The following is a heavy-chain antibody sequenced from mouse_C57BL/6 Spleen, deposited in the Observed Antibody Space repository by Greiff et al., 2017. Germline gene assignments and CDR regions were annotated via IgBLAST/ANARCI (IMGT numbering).Heavy chain of an antibody. V-gene: IGHV1-82*01. CDR3: ARENLGDAMDY. D-gene: IGHD4-1*01. CDR2: IYPGDGDT. CDR1: GYAFSSSW. J-gene: IGHJ4*01. Sequence: QVQLKESGPELVKPGASVKISCKASGYAFSSSWLNWVKQRPGKGLEWIGRIYPGDGDTNYNGKFKGKATLTADKSSNTAYMQLSSLTSEDSAVYFCARENLGDAMDYWGQGTSVTVSS.